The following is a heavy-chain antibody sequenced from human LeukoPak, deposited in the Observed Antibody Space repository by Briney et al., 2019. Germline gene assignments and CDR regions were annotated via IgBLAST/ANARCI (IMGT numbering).Heavy chain of an antibody. Sequence: SETLSLTCTVSGGSISSGGYYWSWIRQHPGKGLEWIGYIYYSGSTYYNPSLKSRVTISVDTSKNQFSLKLSSVTAADTAVYSCARGEGGRGGDLGYWGQGTLVTVSS. CDR3: ARGEGGRGGDLGY. J-gene: IGHJ4*02. CDR1: GGSISSGGYY. D-gene: IGHD2-21*01. V-gene: IGHV4-31*03. CDR2: IYYSGST.